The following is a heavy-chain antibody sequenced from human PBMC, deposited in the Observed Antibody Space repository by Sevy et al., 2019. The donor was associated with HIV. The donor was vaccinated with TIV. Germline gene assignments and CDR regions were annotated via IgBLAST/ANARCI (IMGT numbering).Heavy chain of an antibody. CDR1: GFSLSDHW. CDR2: IKEDGSET. J-gene: IGHJ4*02. V-gene: IGHV3-7*01. D-gene: IGHD6-19*01. Sequence: GGSLRLSCSASGFSLSDHWMNWVRQAPGMGLEWVAIIKEDGSETFYVDSVNGRFSISRDNAKNSVYLKMNSLRVEDTAVYCCASGAGWAIDYWGQGTLVTVSS. CDR3: ASGAGWAIDY.